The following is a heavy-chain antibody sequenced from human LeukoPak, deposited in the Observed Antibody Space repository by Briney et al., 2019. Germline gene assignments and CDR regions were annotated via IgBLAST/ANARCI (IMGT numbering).Heavy chain of an antibody. CDR3: ARGPTLFSTSWFDS. J-gene: IGHJ5*01. D-gene: IGHD2-2*01. Sequence: SETLSLTCAVYGGSFSGYYWSWIRQPPGKGLEWIGEIDHSGSTNYNPSLKSRVTIPVDTSKNQFSLKLSSMTAADTAVFYCARGPTLFSTSWFDSWGQGTLVTVSS. CDR1: GGSFSGYY. V-gene: IGHV4-34*01. CDR2: IDHSGST.